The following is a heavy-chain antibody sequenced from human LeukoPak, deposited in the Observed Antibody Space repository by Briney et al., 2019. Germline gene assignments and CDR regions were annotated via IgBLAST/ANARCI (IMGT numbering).Heavy chain of an antibody. J-gene: IGHJ3*02. Sequence: GRSLRLSCAASGFTFSSYAMHWVRQAPGKGLEWVAVISYDGSNKYYADSVKGRFTISRDNSKNTLYLQMNSLRAEDTAVYYCARDHYWLQNCINGVCRDTFDIWGPGTMVTVSS. D-gene: IGHD2-8*01. CDR2: ISYDGSNK. V-gene: IGHV3-30-3*01. CDR3: ARDHYWLQNCINGVCRDTFDI. CDR1: GFTFSSYA.